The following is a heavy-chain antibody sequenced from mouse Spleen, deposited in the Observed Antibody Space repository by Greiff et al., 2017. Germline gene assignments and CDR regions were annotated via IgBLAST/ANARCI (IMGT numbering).Heavy chain of an antibody. Sequence: QVQLKQSGAELVRPGASVKLSCKASGYTFTDYYINWVKQRPGQGLEWIARIYPGSGNTYYNEKFKGKATLTAEKSSSTAYMQLSSLTSEDSAVYFCARFWGDYWGQGTSVTVSS. CDR2: IYPGSGNT. V-gene: IGHV1-76*01. CDR3: ARFWGDY. J-gene: IGHJ4*01. CDR1: GYTFTDYY.